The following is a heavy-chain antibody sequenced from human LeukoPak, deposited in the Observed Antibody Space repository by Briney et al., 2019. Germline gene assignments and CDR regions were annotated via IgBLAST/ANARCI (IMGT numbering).Heavy chain of an antibody. Sequence: GGSLRLSCAASGFTFSHFWMHWVRQVPGKGLVWVSRISNDGSRTAYADSVKGRFTISRDNSKNTLYLQMNSLRAEDTAVYYCAKDRPLCGDYLLWDYYYGMDVWGQGTTVTVSS. J-gene: IGHJ6*02. D-gene: IGHD4-17*01. CDR2: ISNDGSRT. CDR1: GFTFSHFW. CDR3: AKDRPLCGDYLLWDYYYGMDV. V-gene: IGHV3-74*01.